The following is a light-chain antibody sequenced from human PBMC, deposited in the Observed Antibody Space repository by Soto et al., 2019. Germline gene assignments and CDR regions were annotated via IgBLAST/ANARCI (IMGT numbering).Light chain of an antibody. CDR3: QTWDTGIQV. CDR1: SGHSNYD. J-gene: IGLJ3*02. Sequence: QLVLTQSPSASASLGASVKLTCTLSSGHSNYDIAWHRQRPEKGPQYLMKLNRDGSHVKGDGIPDRFSGSSSGTERYLTISSLQSEDEAHYYCQTWDTGIQVFGGGTKLTVL. CDR2: LNRDGSH. V-gene: IGLV4-69*01.